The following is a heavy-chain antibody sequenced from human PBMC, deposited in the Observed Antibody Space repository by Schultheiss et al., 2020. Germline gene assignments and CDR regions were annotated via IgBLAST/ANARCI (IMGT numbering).Heavy chain of an antibody. D-gene: IGHD3-10*01. Sequence: SVKVSCKASGGTFSTYSISWVRQAPGQGLEWMGKIIPIRGIPNYAQKFQGRVTITADTSTVYMELSSLRSEDTAVYYCARFGASTRASGMDVWGQGTTVTVSS. V-gene: IGHV1-69*02. J-gene: IGHJ6*02. CDR2: IIPIRGIP. CDR1: GGTFSTYS. CDR3: ARFGASTRASGMDV.